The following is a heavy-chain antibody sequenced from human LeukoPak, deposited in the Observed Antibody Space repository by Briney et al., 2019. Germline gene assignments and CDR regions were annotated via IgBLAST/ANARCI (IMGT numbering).Heavy chain of an antibody. CDR2: ISSSSSYI. J-gene: IGHJ4*02. Sequence: GGSLRLSCAASGFTFSSYSMNWVRQAPGKGLEWVSSISSSSSYIYYADSVKGRFTISRDNSKSTLYLEMNSLRAEDTAIYYCAKNPLVSGTIYFDSWGQGTLLTVSS. D-gene: IGHD6-19*01. CDR1: GFTFSSYS. CDR3: AKNPLVSGTIYFDS. V-gene: IGHV3-21*04.